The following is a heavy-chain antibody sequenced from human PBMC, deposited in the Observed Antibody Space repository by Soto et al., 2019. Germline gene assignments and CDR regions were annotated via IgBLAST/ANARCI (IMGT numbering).Heavy chain of an antibody. J-gene: IGHJ4*02. CDR3: AVFTQGKVIAAAAG. CDR1: GYTFTSYD. V-gene: IGHV1-8*01. Sequence: ASVKVSCKASGYTFTSYDINWVRQATGQGLEWMGWMNPNSGNTGYAQKIQGRVSMTSRTSISTAYMKLSSLRSEDTAVYYCAVFTQGKVIAAAAGWGQGTLVTVSS. D-gene: IGHD6-13*01. CDR2: MNPNSGNT.